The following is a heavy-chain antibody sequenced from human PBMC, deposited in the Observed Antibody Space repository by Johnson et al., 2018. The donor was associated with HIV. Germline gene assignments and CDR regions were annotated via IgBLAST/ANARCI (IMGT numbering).Heavy chain of an antibody. Sequence: QVQLVEYGGGLVQPGGSLRLSCAASGFTFSSYAMHWVRQAPGKGLEWVAVISYDGSNKYYADSVKGRFTISRDNSKNTLYLQMNSLRAEDTAVYYCAKGLAAFFAFDIWGQGTMVTVSS. CDR1: GFTFSSYA. V-gene: IGHV3-30*04. CDR2: ISYDGSNK. CDR3: AKGLAAFFAFDI. J-gene: IGHJ3*02. D-gene: IGHD3-3*01.